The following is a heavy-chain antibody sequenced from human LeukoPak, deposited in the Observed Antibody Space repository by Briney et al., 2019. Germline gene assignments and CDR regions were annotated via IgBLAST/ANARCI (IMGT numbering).Heavy chain of an antibody. CDR2: IYYSGST. V-gene: IGHV4-39*01. Sequence: SETLSLTCTVSGGSISSSSYYWGWIRQPPGKGLEWIGSIYYSGSTNYNPSLKSRVTISVDTSKNQFSLKLSSVTAADTAVYYCARALSYAGFDYWGQGTLVTVSS. J-gene: IGHJ4*02. D-gene: IGHD2-2*01. CDR3: ARALSYAGFDY. CDR1: GGSISSSSYY.